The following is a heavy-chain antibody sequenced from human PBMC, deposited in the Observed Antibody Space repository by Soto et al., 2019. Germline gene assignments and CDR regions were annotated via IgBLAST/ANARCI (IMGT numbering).Heavy chain of an antibody. CDR2: VYFSGNT. D-gene: IGHD6-25*01. Sequence: SETLSLTCTVSGGSLSSYYWTWIRQSPGKGLEWIGYVYFSGNTNYNPSLKSRVTISIDTSKNQLSLRLASVTAADTAFYYCGSVRPSGYVLSWGQGTLVTVSS. CDR1: GGSLSSYY. CDR3: GSVRPSGYVLS. J-gene: IGHJ5*02. V-gene: IGHV4-59*01.